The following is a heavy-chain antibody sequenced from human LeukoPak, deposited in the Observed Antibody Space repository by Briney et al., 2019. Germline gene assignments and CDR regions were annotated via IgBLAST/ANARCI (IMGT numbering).Heavy chain of an antibody. CDR3: ARDGSSSWYLGFNWFDP. D-gene: IGHD6-13*01. CDR1: GYTFTGYY. V-gene: IGHV1-2*02. CDR2: INPNSGGT. J-gene: IGHJ5*02. Sequence: ASVKVSCKASGYTFTGYYMHWVRQAPGQGLEWMGWINPNSGGTNYAQKFQGRVTMTRDTSISTAYMELCRLRSDDTAVYYCARDGSSSWYLGFNWFDPWGQGTLVTVSS.